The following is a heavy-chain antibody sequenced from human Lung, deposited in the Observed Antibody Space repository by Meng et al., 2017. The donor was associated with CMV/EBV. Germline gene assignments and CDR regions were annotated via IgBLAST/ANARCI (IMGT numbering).Heavy chain of an antibody. CDR2: IKQDGSEK. CDR3: AREGRDLDY. CDR1: GLTTISNYW. Sequence: GEXXKISCAGSGLTTISNYWMSWVRQAPGKGLEWLAKIKQDGSEKYYVDSVKGRFTISRDNTNKSLYLQMSSLRAEDTAVYYCAREGRDLDYWGQGTLVTVSS. J-gene: IGHJ4*02. V-gene: IGHV3-7*01. D-gene: IGHD3-10*01.